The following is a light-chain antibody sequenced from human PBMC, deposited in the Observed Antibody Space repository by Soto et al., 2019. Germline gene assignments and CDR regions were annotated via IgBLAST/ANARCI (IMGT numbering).Light chain of an antibody. CDR3: CSFAAGAALV. V-gene: IGLV2-23*01. CDR2: EGT. J-gene: IGLJ2*01. CDR1: SSNVGTSDL. Sequence: QSALTQPASVSASPGQSITISCTGTSSNVGTSDLVSWYQHHPDKAPKLIIYEGTKRPSGISSRFSGSKSGNTASLTISGLQAEDDADYYCCSFAAGAALVFGGGTKVTVL.